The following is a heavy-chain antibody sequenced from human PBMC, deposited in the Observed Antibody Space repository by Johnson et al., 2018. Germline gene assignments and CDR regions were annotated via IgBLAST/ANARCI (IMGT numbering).Heavy chain of an antibody. CDR3: AKFYSSIWYNWGHYYVDV. CDR1: GFTFSSYW. V-gene: IGHV3-72*01. D-gene: IGHD6-13*01. J-gene: IGHJ6*03. Sequence: VQLQESGGGLVQPGGSLRLSCAASGFTFSSYWMHWVRQAPVKGLEWVGRTKTKANTYTTEYAASVTGRFAISRDDSKNSLYLQMNSLKTEDTAVYYCAKFYSSIWYNWGHYYVDVWGKGPTVIVSS. CDR2: TKTKANTYTT.